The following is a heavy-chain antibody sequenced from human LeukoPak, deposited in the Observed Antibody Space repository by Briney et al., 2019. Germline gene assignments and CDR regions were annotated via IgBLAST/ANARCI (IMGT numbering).Heavy chain of an antibody. CDR2: ISSSSSYI. J-gene: IGHJ4*02. Sequence: GGSLRLSCAASGFTFSSDSMNWVRQAPGKGLEWVSSISSSSSYIYYADSVKGRFTISRDNAKSSLYLQMNSLRAEDTAVYYCARELDSSAYPFDYWGQGTLVTVSS. D-gene: IGHD3-22*01. CDR3: ARELDSSAYPFDY. CDR1: GFTFSSDS. V-gene: IGHV3-21*01.